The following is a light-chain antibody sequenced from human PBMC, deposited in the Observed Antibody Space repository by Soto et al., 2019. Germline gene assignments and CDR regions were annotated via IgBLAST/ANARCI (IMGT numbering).Light chain of an antibody. J-gene: IGLJ1*01. CDR1: SSNIGSKT. CDR2: SNY. V-gene: IGLV1-44*01. CDR3: SPWDASLNGYV. Sequence: QSVLTQPPSASGTPGQRLTISCSGSSSNIGSKTVNWYQQLPGTAPKLLIYSNYQRPSGVPDRFSGSKSGTSASLAISGLQSEDEADYYCSPWDASLNGYVFGTGTKLTVL.